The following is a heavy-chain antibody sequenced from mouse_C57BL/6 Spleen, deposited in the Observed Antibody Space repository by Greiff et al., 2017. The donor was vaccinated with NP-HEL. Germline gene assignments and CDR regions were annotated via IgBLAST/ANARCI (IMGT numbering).Heavy chain of an antibody. CDR1: GYTFTSYW. J-gene: IGHJ3*01. V-gene: IGHV1-61*01. D-gene: IGHD1-1*01. CDR2: IYPSDSET. CDR3: ARGRIYYYGSSYVGFAY. Sequence: VQLQQPGADLVRPGSSVKLSCKASGYTFTSYWMDWVKQRPGQGLEWIGNIYPSDSETHYNQKFKDKATLTVDKSSSTAYMQLSSLTSEDSAVYYCARGRIYYYGSSYVGFAYWGQGTLVTVSA.